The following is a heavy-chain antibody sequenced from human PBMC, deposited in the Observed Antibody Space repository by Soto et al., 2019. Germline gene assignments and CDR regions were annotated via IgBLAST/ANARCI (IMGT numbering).Heavy chain of an antibody. V-gene: IGHV4-34*01. CDR1: GGSFNGYY. J-gene: IGHJ4*02. D-gene: IGHD6-13*01. Sequence: SETLSLTCAVDGGSFNGYYWNWIRQPPGKGLEWIGEINHSGNTNYNPSLKSRVTISVDTSKNQFTLKLTSVTAADTAVYYCARAPYRSSWNFDYWGQGTLVTVSS. CDR3: ARAPYRSSWNFDY. CDR2: INHSGNT.